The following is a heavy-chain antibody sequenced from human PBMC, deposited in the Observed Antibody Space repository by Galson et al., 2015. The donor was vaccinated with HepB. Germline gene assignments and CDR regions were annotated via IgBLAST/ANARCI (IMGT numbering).Heavy chain of an antibody. CDR3: AKEGAQGVYSYGMDV. CDR1: GFTFSNYG. D-gene: IGHD5/OR15-5a*01. J-gene: IGHJ6*02. Sequence: SLRLSCAASGFTFSNYGMHWVRQAPGKGLEWVAVISYHEVNQCYVDSVKGRFTISRDNSKNTLYLQMTSLRPEDTAIYYCAKEGAQGVYSYGMDVWGQGTTVTVSS. V-gene: IGHV3-30*18. CDR2: ISYHEVNQ.